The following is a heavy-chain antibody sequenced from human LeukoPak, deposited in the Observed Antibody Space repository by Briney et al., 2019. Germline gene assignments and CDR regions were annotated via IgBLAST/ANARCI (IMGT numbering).Heavy chain of an antibody. CDR2: IYYSGST. Sequence: SETLSLTCTVSGGSISSYYWSWIRQPPGKGLEWIGYIYYSGSTNYNPSLKSRVTISVDTSKNQFSLKLSSVTAADTAVYYCVRAPGRRVYMDVWGKGTTVTVSS. CDR3: VRAPGRRVYMDV. V-gene: IGHV4-59*01. J-gene: IGHJ6*03. CDR1: GGSISSYY.